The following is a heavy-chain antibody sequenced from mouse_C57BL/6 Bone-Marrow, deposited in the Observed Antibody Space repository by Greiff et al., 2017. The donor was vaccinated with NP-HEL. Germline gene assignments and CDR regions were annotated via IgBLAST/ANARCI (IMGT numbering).Heavy chain of an antibody. D-gene: IGHD2-4*01. V-gene: IGHV5-16*01. J-gene: IGHJ4*01. CDR2: INYDGSST. Sequence: EVQLVESEGGLVQPGSSMKLSCTASGFTFSDYYMAWVRQVPEKGLEWVANINYDGSSTYYLDSLKSRFIISRDNAKNMLYLQMSSLKSEDTATYYCAREGGLRRRTYAMDYWGQGTSVTVSS. CDR3: AREGGLRRRTYAMDY. CDR1: GFTFSDYY.